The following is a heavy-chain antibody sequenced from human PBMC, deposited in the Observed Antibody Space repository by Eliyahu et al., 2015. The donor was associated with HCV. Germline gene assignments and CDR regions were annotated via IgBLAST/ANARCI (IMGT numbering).Heavy chain of an antibody. CDR1: GGSIXXYX. Sequence: QVQLQESGPGLVKPSXTLSLTCTVSGGSIXXYXWSWIRQPPGKGPEWIGYIYHSGSANXNPSLKSRVTISVDTSKNQFSLKLSSVTAADTAVYYCASGGGGIAVAGTGGWFDPWGQGTLVTVSS. CDR2: IYHSGSA. J-gene: IGHJ5*02. V-gene: IGHV4-59*01. D-gene: IGHD6-19*01. CDR3: ASGGGGIAVAGTGGWFDP.